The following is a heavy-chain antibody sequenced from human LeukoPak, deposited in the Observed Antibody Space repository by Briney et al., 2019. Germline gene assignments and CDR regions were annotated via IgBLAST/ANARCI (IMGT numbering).Heavy chain of an antibody. V-gene: IGHV4-31*03. Sequence: PSQTLSLTCTVSGGSISSGGYYWSWLRQHPGKGLEWIGYIYYSGSTYYNPSLKSRVTISVDTSKNQFSLKLSSVTAADTAVYYCAREGGAAAGNPIDYWGQGTLVTVSS. D-gene: IGHD6-13*01. CDR3: AREGGAAAGNPIDY. J-gene: IGHJ4*02. CDR2: IYYSGST. CDR1: GGSISSGGYY.